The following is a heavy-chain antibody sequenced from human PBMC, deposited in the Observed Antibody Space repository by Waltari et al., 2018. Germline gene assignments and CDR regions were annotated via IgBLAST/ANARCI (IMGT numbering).Heavy chain of an antibody. V-gene: IGHV4-4*02. D-gene: IGHD2-15*01. CDR3: ARDRGRGLFLDT. CDR1: GDYMSSTDC. J-gene: IGHJ5*02. CDR2: VRGDRRT. Sequence: QLQLQESGPGLVKPSGTLSLSCAVSGDYMSSTDCWSWVRQSPQKGLEWIGQVRGDRRTNYNPSFASRVTVSLDTSNNQFSLRVTSATAADTAVYYCARDRGRGLFLDTWGPGTLVTVS.